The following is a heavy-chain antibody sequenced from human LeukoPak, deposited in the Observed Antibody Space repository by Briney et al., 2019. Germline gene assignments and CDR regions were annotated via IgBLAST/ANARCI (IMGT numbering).Heavy chain of an antibody. CDR2: ISYDGSNK. CDR3: ARDYDYLWGSYRSTNYFDY. Sequence: GGSLRLSCAASGFTFSSYAMHWVRQAPGKGLEWVAVISYDGSNKYYADSVKGRFTISRDNSKNTLYLQMNSLRAEDTAVYYCARDYDYLWGSYRSTNYFDYWGQGTLVTVSS. V-gene: IGHV3-30-3*01. J-gene: IGHJ4*02. CDR1: GFTFSSYA. D-gene: IGHD3-16*02.